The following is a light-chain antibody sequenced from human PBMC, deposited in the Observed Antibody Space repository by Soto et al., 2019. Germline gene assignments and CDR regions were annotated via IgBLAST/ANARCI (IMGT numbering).Light chain of an antibody. CDR2: YDD. V-gene: IGLV1-36*01. Sequence: QSVLTQPPSVSEAPRQRVTISCSGSSSNIGNNAVNWYQQLPGKAPKLLIYYDDLLPSGVSDRFSGSKSGTSASLAITGLQAEDEADYYCQSYDSSPSGYVFGTGTKLTVL. CDR1: SSNIGNNA. CDR3: QSYDSSPSGYV. J-gene: IGLJ1*01.